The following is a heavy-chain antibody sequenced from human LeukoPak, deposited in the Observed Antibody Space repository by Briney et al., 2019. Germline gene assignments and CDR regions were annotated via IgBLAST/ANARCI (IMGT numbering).Heavy chain of an antibody. V-gene: IGHV3-74*01. J-gene: IGHJ4*02. CDR2: IHTDGGIT. CDR1: GFTFSNYW. Sequence: PGGSLRLSCAASGFTFSNYWMHWVRHAPGEGLVWVSRIHTDGGITNYADSVKGRFTISRDNAKNTLYLQMNSLRAEDTAVYYCAKTEGKYSSSDAFDYWGQGTLVTVSS. D-gene: IGHD6-13*01. CDR3: AKTEGKYSSSDAFDY.